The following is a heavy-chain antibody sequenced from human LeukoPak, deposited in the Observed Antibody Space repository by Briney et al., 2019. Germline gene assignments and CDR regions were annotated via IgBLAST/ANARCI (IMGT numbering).Heavy chain of an antibody. CDR1: GGSFSGYY. CDR2: INHSGST. D-gene: IGHD3-10*01. CDR3: ARALPMVRGVRNWFDP. V-gene: IGHV4-34*01. J-gene: IGHJ5*02. Sequence: PSETLSLTCAVYGGSFSGYYWSWIRQPPGKGLEWIGEINHSGSTNYNPSLKSRVTISVDTSKIQFSLKLSSVTAADTAVYYCARALPMVRGVRNWFDPWGQGTLVTVSS.